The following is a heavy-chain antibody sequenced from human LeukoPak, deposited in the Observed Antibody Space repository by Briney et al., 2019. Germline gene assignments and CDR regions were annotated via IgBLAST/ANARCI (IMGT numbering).Heavy chain of an antibody. CDR2: ISSSSSYI. J-gene: IGHJ6*03. Sequence: GGSLSLSCAASGFTFSSYSMNWVRQAPGKGLEWVSSISSSSSYIYYADSVKGRFTISRDNAKNSLYLQMNSLRAEDTAVYYCAREDIVVVRGYYMDVWGKGTTVTVSS. CDR3: AREDIVVVRGYYMDV. D-gene: IGHD2-2*01. CDR1: GFTFSSYS. V-gene: IGHV3-21*01.